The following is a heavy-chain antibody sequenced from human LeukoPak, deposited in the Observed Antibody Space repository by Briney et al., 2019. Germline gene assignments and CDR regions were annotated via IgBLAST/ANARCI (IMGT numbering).Heavy chain of an antibody. CDR3: ARRRVCSGGSCGAFDI. J-gene: IGHJ3*02. CDR2: IYTSGST. D-gene: IGHD2-15*01. CDR1: GGSISSYY. Sequence: SETLSLTCTVSGGSISSYYWSWIRQPAGKGLEWIGRIYTSGSTNYNPSLKSRVTMSVDTSKNQFSLKLSSVTAANTAVYYCARRRVCSGGSCGAFDIWGQGTMVTVSS. V-gene: IGHV4-4*07.